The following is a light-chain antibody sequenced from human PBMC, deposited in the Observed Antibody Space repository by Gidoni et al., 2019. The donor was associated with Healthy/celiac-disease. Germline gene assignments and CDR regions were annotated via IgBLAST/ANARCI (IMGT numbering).Light chain of an antibody. CDR2: EVR. CDR3: SSYTSSSTQV. CDR1: SSDVGGYNY. V-gene: IGLV2-14*01. Sequence: QVALTQPASVSGSPGQSITISCTGTSSDVGGYNYVSWYQQHPGKAPKLMIYEVRNRPSGVSNRFSGSKSGNTASLTISGLQAEDEADYYCSSYTSSSTQVFGTGTKVTVL. J-gene: IGLJ1*01.